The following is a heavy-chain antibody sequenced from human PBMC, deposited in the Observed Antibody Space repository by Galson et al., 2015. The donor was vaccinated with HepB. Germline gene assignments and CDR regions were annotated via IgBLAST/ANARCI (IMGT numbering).Heavy chain of an antibody. V-gene: IGHV1-3*01. CDR2: INAGNGNT. CDR3: ARPVNSGYYYNYFDY. D-gene: IGHD3-22*01. CDR1: GYTFTHYA. Sequence: SVKVSCKASGYTFTHYALHWVRQAPGQSLELLGWINAGNGNTKYSQKFRGRVTITRDTSATTAYMELSSLTSEDTAVYYCARPVNSGYYYNYFDYWGQGTQVTVSS. J-gene: IGHJ4*02.